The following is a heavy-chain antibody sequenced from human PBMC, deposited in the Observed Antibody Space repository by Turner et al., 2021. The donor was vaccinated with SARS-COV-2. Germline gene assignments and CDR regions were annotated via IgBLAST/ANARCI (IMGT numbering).Heavy chain of an antibody. J-gene: IGHJ3*02. D-gene: IGHD3-22*01. CDR3: ARVPRAYYDSSVYYSHAFDI. CDR2: IYYSGST. CDR1: VCSISSGAYY. V-gene: IGHV4-30-4*01. Sequence: QVQLQESGPGLVKPSQTLSLTCTVSVCSISSGAYYWSWIRQPPGKGLEWIGYIYYSGSTYYNPSLKSRVTISVDTSKNQFSLKLSSWTAADTAVYYCARVPRAYYDSSVYYSHAFDIWGQGTMVTVSS.